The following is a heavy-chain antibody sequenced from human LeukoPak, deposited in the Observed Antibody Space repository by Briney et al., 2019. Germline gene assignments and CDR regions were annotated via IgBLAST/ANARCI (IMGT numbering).Heavy chain of an antibody. D-gene: IGHD4-23*01. Sequence: SQTLSLTCTVSGVSISSGGYYWSWLRQHPGKGLEWIVYIYYSGSTYYNPSLKSRVTISVDTSKNQFSLKLSSVTAADTAVYYCARGTNGGPGAFDSWGQGTMVTVSS. CDR2: IYYSGST. CDR3: ARGTNGGPGAFDS. J-gene: IGHJ3*02. CDR1: GVSISSGGYY. V-gene: IGHV4-31*03.